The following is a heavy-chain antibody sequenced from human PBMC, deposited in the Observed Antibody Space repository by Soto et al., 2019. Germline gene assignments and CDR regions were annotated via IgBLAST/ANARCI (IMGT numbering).Heavy chain of an antibody. V-gene: IGHV3-30-3*01. CDR3: ASEDVDTAMVPFVDY. D-gene: IGHD5-18*01. Sequence: GGSLRLSCAASGFTFSSYAMHWVRQAPGKGLEWVAVISYDGSNKYYADSVKGRFTISRDNSKNTLYLQMNSLRAEDTAVYYCASEDVDTAMVPFVDYWGQVTLVTV. CDR1: GFTFSSYA. CDR2: ISYDGSNK. J-gene: IGHJ4*02.